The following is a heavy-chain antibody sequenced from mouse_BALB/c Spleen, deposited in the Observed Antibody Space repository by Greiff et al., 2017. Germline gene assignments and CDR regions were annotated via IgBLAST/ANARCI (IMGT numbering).Heavy chain of an antibody. V-gene: IGHV5-12-1*01. CDR1: GFAFSSYD. J-gene: IGHJ1*01. CDR2: ISSGGGST. Sequence: EVQVVESGGGLVKPGGSLKLSCAASGFAFSSYDMSWVRQTPEKRLEWVAYISSGGGSTYYPDTVKGRFTISRDNAKNTLYLQMSSLKSEDTAMYYFARNGDWDGDFDVWGAGTTVTVSS. CDR3: ARNGDWDGDFDV. D-gene: IGHD2-13*01.